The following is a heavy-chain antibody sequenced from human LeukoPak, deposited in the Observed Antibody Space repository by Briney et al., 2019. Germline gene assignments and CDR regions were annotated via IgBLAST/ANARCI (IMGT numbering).Heavy chain of an antibody. V-gene: IGHV3-30*02. CDR3: AKDEKDY. CDR2: IGYDGSNK. J-gene: IGHJ4*02. CDR1: GFTFSSYG. Sequence: GGSLRLSCAASGFTFSSYGMHWVRQAPGKGLEWVAFIGYDGSNKYYADSVKGRFTISRDNPKNTLYLQMNSLRAEDTAVYYCAKDEKDYWGQGTLVTVSS.